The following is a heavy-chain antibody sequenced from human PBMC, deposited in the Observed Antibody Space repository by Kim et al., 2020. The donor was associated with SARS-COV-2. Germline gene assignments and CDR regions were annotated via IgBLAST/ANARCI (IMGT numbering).Heavy chain of an antibody. D-gene: IGHD1-26*01. J-gene: IGHJ4*02. CDR3: VRRLHSGSYLNFDY. V-gene: IGHV4-34*01. Sequence: NPSLKRRITISVDTSNNQFSLKLTSVTAADTAMYYCVRRLHSGSYLNFDYWGQGTLVTVSS.